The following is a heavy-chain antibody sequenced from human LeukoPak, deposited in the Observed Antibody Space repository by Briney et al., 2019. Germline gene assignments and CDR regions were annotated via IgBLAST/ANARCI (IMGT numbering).Heavy chain of an antibody. CDR3: ARQNNYYDSSGYQTPFDY. J-gene: IGHJ4*02. CDR2: IYTSGST. D-gene: IGHD3-22*01. Sequence: SETLSPTCTVSGGSISSYYWSWIRQPAGKGLEWIGRIYTSGSTNYNPSLKSRVTMSVDTSKNQFSLKLGSVTAADTAVYYCARQNNYYDSSGYQTPFDYWGQGTLVTVSS. V-gene: IGHV4-4*07. CDR1: GGSISSYY.